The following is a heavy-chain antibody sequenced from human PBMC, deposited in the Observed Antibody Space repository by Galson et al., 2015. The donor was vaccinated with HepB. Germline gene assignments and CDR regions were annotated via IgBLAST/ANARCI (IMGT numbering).Heavy chain of an antibody. CDR2: FDPEDGET. J-gene: IGHJ4*02. D-gene: IGHD1-26*01. Sequence: SVKVSCKVSGYTLTELSMHWVRQAPGKGLEWMGGFDPEDGETIYAQKFQGRVTMTEDTSTDTAYMELSSLRSEDTAVYYCATISGSYYFDDYWGQGTLVTVSS. CDR3: ATISGSYYFDDY. CDR1: GYTLTELS. V-gene: IGHV1-24*01.